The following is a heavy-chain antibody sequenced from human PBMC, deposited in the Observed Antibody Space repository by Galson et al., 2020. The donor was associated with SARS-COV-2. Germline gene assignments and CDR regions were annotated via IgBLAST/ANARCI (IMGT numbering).Heavy chain of an antibody. V-gene: IGHV1-58*01. J-gene: IGHJ3*01. CDR2: IVVGSANT. D-gene: IGHD4-17*01. Sequence: SVKVSCKASGFTFSSSAVQWVRQARGQRLEWVGGIVVGSANTNYAQKLRERVTITRDMSTNTAYMELSSLRSEDSAVYYCAADRGLNHGDWDDFDLWGQGTMVTVSS. CDR3: AADRGLNHGDWDDFDL. CDR1: GFTFSSSA.